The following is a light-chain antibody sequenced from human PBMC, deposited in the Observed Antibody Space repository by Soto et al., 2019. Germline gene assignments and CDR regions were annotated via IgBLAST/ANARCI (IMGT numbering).Light chain of an antibody. Sequence: EIVLTQSPATLSLSPVEIATLYFSASLSISSYLAWYQQKPGQAPRLLIYDASNRATGIPARFSGSGSGTDFTLTISSLEPEDFAVYYCQQRSNWPPLTCGGGTKGDIK. CDR2: DAS. J-gene: IGKJ4*01. CDR1: LSISSY. CDR3: QQRSNWPPLT. V-gene: IGKV3-11*01.